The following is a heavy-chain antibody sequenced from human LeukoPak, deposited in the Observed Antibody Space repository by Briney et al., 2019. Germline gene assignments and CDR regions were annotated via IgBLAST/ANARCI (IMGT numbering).Heavy chain of an antibody. Sequence: SETLSLTCTVSGGSISSSSYYWGWIRQPPGKGPEWIGSIYYSGSTYYNPSLKSRVTISVDTPKNQFSLKLSSVTAADTAVYYCARHGFLEWFYWGQGTLVTVSS. D-gene: IGHD3-3*01. V-gene: IGHV4-39*01. CDR1: GGSISSSSYY. CDR3: ARHGFLEWFY. J-gene: IGHJ4*02. CDR2: IYYSGST.